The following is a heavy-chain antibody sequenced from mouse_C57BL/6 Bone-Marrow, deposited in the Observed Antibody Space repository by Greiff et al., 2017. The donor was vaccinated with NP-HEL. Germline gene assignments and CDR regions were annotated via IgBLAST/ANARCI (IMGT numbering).Heavy chain of an antibody. D-gene: IGHD1-1*01. CDR3: ARLYYGNWYFDV. CDR2: ISNGGGST. V-gene: IGHV5-12*01. Sequence: EVQGVESGGGLVQPGGSLKLSCAASGFTFSDYYMYWVRQTPEKRLEWVAYISNGGGSTYYPDTVKGRFTISRDNAKNTLYLQMSRLKSEDTAMYYCARLYYGNWYFDVWGTGTTVTVSS. J-gene: IGHJ1*03. CDR1: GFTFSDYY.